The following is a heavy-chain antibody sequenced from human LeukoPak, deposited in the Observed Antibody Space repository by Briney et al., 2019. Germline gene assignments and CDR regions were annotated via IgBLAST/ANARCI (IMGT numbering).Heavy chain of an antibody. CDR1: GGSISSYY. CDR2: IYTSGST. Sequence: KPSETLSLTCTVSGGSISSYYWSWIRQPAGKGLEWIGRIYTSGSTNYNPSLESRVTILLDTSKTQFSLRLRSVTAADTAVYYCARHRVPYGRPDFDPWGQGTQVTVSS. J-gene: IGHJ5*02. CDR3: ARHRVPYGRPDFDP. V-gene: IGHV4-4*07. D-gene: IGHD4-17*01.